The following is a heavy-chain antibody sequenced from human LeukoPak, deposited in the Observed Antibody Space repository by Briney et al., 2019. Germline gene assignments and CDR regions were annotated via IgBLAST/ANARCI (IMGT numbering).Heavy chain of an antibody. Sequence: PSETLSLTCAVSGGSISSSNWWSWVRQPPGKGLEWIGSIYHSGSTYYNPSLKSRVTISVDTSKNQFSLKLSSVTAADTAVYYCAGGYSYGSYYYMDVWGKGTTVTVSS. CDR3: AGGYSYGSYYYMDV. D-gene: IGHD5-18*01. CDR1: GGSISSSNW. J-gene: IGHJ6*03. CDR2: IYHSGST. V-gene: IGHV4-4*02.